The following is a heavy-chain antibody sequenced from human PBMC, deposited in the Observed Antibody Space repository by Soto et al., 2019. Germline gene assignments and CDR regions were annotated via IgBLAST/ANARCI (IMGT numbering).Heavy chain of an antibody. CDR3: ARVLASIPNWFDP. CDR2: LYFTGSA. V-gene: IGHV4-30-4*01. D-gene: IGHD3-3*02. J-gene: IGHJ5*02. CDR1: GGSFSGNYY. Sequence: PSETLSLTCAVYGGSFSGNYYWSWVRQPPGKGLEWIGYLYFTGSAYYNPSLRSRVTISADPSKNQFSLKLNSVTAADTATYFCARVLASIPNWFDPWGQGTLVTVSS.